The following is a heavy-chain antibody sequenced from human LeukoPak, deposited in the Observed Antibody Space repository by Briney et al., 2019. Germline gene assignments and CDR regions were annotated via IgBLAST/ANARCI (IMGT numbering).Heavy chain of an antibody. CDR3: ARAGPYYYNSSGYSDDY. V-gene: IGHV1-69*04. CDR2: IIPILGIA. J-gene: IGHJ4*02. D-gene: IGHD3-22*01. Sequence: SVKVSCKASGGTFSSYAISWVRQAPGQGLEWMGRIIPILGIANYAQKFQGRVTITADKSTSTAYMELSSLRSEDTAVYYCARAGPYYYNSSGYSDDYWGQGTLVTASS. CDR1: GGTFSSYA.